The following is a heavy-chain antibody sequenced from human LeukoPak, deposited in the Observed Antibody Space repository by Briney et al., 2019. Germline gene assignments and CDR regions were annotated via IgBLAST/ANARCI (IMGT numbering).Heavy chain of an antibody. CDR1: GYTFTSYD. CDR3: ARGPLLPSEHSSSWYGYYYYYMDV. CDR2: MNPNSGNT. D-gene: IGHD6-13*01. Sequence: ASVKVSCKASGYTFTSYDINWVRQATGQGLEWMGWMNPNSGNTGYAQKFQGRVTMTRNTSISTAYMELSSLRSEDTAVYYCARGPLLPSEHSSSWYGYYYYYMDVWGKGTTVTVSS. V-gene: IGHV1-8*01. J-gene: IGHJ6*03.